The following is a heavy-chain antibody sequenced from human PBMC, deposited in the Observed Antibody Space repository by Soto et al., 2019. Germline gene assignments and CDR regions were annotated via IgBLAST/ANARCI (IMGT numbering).Heavy chain of an antibody. CDR1: GGTFRSYA. CDR2: IIPIFGTA. CDR3: ARDSVDTAMVDDYYGMDV. D-gene: IGHD5-18*01. Sequence: SVKVSCKASGGTFRSYAISWVRQAPGPGLEWMGGIIPIFGTANYAQKFQGRVTITADESTSTAYMELSSLRSEDTAVYYCARDSVDTAMVDDYYGMDVWGQGTTVTVSS. V-gene: IGHV1-69*13. J-gene: IGHJ6*02.